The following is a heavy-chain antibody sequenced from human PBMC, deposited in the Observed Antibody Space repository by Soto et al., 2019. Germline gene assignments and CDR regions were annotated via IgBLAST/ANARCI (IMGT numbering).Heavy chain of an antibody. D-gene: IGHD6-19*01. CDR1: GGPVTIRTYS. CDR3: ARHDGFSSGWIFDY. Sequence: SGTLSLTCAAYGGPVTIRTYSWGLIRQTPGKTLESIGTIYYHGNTYSNPSLKSRVTISVDTSNNQVSLKLRSVTAADTAVYYCARHDGFSSGWIFDYWGHGTLVTVSS. V-gene: IGHV4-39*01. J-gene: IGHJ4*01. CDR2: IYYHGNT.